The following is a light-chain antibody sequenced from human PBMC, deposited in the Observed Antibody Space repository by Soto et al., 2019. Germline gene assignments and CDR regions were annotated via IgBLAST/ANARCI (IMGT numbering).Light chain of an antibody. V-gene: IGKV1-39*01. CDR2: SAS. Sequence: DIQMTQSPSSLSASVGDRVTISCRASQSIGTYLNWYQFKAGKAPKLLIYSASSLQSGVPSRFSGSGSATDFTLTISSLQPGDFATYYCQQSYSTPHTVGQGTKVEMK. CDR1: QSIGTY. J-gene: IGKJ2*01. CDR3: QQSYSTPHT.